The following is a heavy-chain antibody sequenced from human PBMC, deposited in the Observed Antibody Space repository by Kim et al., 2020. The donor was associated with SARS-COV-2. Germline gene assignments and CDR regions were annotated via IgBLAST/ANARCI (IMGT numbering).Heavy chain of an antibody. D-gene: IGHD2-15*01. Sequence: STYYAGSVKGRFTISRDNSKNTLYLQMNSRRAEDTAVYYCARVSVGHLDPWGQGTLVTVSS. J-gene: IGHJ5*02. CDR2: ST. V-gene: IGHV3-53*01. CDR3: ARVSVGHLDP.